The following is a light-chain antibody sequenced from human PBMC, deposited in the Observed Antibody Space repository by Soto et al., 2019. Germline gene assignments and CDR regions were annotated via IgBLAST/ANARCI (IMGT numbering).Light chain of an antibody. CDR1: STNVGPPDA. CDR2: ADD. Sequence: QSVLTQPPSVSGSPGQWVTISCTGTSTNVGPPDAVHWYQHIPGKAPKLLIYADDSRPSGVPDRFSASKSGNYASLAITGLQEEDEADDYYQSFDTGLLDYVFGAGTKLTVL. V-gene: IGLV1-40*01. J-gene: IGLJ1*01. CDR3: QSFDTGLLDYV.